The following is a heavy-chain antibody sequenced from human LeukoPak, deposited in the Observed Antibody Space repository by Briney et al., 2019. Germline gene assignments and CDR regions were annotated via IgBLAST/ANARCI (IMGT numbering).Heavy chain of an antibody. CDR2: IHTSGST. CDR1: GGSISSGSYY. V-gene: IGHV4-61*02. D-gene: IGHD3-22*01. Sequence: SETLSLTCTVSGGSISSGSYYWSWIRQPAGKGLEWIGRIHTSGSTNYNPSLKSRVTISVDTSKNQFSLKLSSVTAADTAVYYCARDSSGYLTWGQGTLVTVSS. CDR3: ARDSSGYLT. J-gene: IGHJ5*02.